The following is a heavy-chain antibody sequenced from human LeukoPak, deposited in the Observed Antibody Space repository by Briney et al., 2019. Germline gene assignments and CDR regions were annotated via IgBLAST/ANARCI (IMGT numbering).Heavy chain of an antibody. CDR2: ISWNSGSI. D-gene: IGHD5-24*01. J-gene: IGHJ4*02. V-gene: IGHV3-9*01. CDR3: AKSRDGYNSEIDY. CDR1: GFTFDDYA. Sequence: PGRSLRLSCAASGFTFDDYAMHWVRQAPGKGLEWVSGISWNSGSIGYADSVKGRFTISRDNAKNSLYLQMNSLRAEDTALYYCAKSRDGYNSEIDYWGQGTLVTVSS.